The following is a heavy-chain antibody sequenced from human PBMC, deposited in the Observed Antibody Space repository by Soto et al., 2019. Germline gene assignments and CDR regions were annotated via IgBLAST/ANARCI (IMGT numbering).Heavy chain of an antibody. Sequence: QITLKESGPTLVKPTQTLTLTCTFSGFSLSTSGVGVGWIRQPPGKALEWLALIYWDDDKRYSPSLKSRLTITKDTSKNQVVLTMNNMDPVDTATYYCAHRDLTTVTTGEFDYWGQGTLVTVSS. CDR2: IYWDDDK. J-gene: IGHJ4*02. CDR3: AHRDLTTVTTGEFDY. V-gene: IGHV2-5*02. CDR1: GFSLSTSGVG. D-gene: IGHD4-17*01.